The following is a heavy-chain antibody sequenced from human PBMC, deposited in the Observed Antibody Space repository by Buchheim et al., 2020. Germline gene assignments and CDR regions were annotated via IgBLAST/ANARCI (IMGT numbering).Heavy chain of an antibody. CDR2: ISGSGGST. D-gene: IGHD5-24*01. J-gene: IGHJ4*02. Sequence: EVQLLESGGGLVQPGGSLRLSCAASGFTFSSYAMSWVRQAPGKGLEWVSAISGSGGSTYYADSVKGRFTISRAHSKNTLYLQMNSLRAEDTAVYYCAKSSGGRWLHYFQGPFFDYWGQGTL. V-gene: IGHV3-23*01. CDR3: AKSSGGRWLHYFQGPFFDY. CDR1: GFTFSSYA.